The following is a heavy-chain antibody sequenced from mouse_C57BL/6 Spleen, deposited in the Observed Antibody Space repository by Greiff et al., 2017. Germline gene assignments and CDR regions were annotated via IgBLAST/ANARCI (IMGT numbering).Heavy chain of an antibody. J-gene: IGHJ2*01. Sequence: QVQLQQSGAELVRPGTSVKVSCKASGYAFTNYLIEWVKQRPGQGLEWIGVINPGSGGTNYNEKFKGKATLTADKSSSPAYMKLSSLTSEDSAVYFCARGGGYDYFDYWGQGTTLTVSS. CDR3: ARGGGYDYFDY. D-gene: IGHD3-1*01. CDR2: INPGSGGT. CDR1: GYAFTNYL. V-gene: IGHV1-54*01.